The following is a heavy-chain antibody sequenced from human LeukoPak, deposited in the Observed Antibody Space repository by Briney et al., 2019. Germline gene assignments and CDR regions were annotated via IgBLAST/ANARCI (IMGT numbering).Heavy chain of an antibody. CDR2: IFATGRT. CDR1: GGSISTYY. Sequence: SETLSLTCTVSGGSISTYYWSWIRQPAGKGLEWIGRIFATGRTNYDPSLMSRVTMSIDTSKNQFSLRLTSVTAADTAVYYCARENSASYREFDSWGQGTHVTVSS. CDR3: ARENSASYREFDS. V-gene: IGHV4-4*07. J-gene: IGHJ4*02. D-gene: IGHD1-26*01.